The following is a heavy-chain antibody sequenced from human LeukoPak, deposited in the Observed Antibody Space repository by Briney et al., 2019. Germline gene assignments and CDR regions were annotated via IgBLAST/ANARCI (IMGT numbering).Heavy chain of an antibody. CDR3: TTYSSGSLGY. CDR1: GFTFSNAW. CDR2: IISKTDGGRT. J-gene: IGHJ4*02. V-gene: IGHV3-15*01. D-gene: IGHD6-19*01. Sequence: NPGGSLRLSCAASGFTFSNAWMTWVRQAPGKGLEWFGRIISKTDGGRTDYAAPVKGRFTISRDDSKNTLYLQMNSLKIEDTAVYYCTTYSSGSLGYWGQGILVTVSS.